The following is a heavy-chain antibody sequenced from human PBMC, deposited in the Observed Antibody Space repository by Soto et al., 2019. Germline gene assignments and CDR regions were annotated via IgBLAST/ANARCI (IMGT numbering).Heavy chain of an antibody. CDR3: ARDYDILTGYIADYYYGMDV. D-gene: IGHD3-9*01. J-gene: IGHJ6*02. Sequence: SVKVSCKASGGTFSSYAISWVRQAPGQGLEWMGGIIPIFGTANYAQKFQGRVTITADESTSTAYMELSSLRSEDTAVYYCARDYDILTGYIADYYYGMDVWGQGTTVTVSS. CDR1: GGTFSSYA. CDR2: IIPIFGTA. V-gene: IGHV1-69*13.